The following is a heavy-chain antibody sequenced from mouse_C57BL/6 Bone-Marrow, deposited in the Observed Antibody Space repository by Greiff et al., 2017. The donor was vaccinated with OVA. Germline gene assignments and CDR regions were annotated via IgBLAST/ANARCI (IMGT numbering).Heavy chain of an antibody. Sequence: VQLQQSGAELARPGASVKMSCKASGYTFTSYTMHWVKQRPGQGLEWIGYINPSSGYTKYMQTFKDKATLTADKSSSTAYMQLSSLTSEDSAVYYCAINWDRFAYWGQGTLVTVSA. D-gene: IGHD4-1*01. CDR2: INPSSGYT. CDR1: GYTFTSYT. V-gene: IGHV1-4*01. CDR3: AINWDRFAY. J-gene: IGHJ3*01.